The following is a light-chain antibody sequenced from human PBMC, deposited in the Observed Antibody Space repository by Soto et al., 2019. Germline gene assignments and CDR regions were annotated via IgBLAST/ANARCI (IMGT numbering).Light chain of an antibody. Sequence: EIVLTQSPGTLSLSPGERATLSCRASQSVSGDLAWYQQKPGQAPRLFIYGTSTRATGIPARFSGSGSGTEFTLTISSLQSEDFAVYYCQQYVKWPWTFGQGTKVDIK. V-gene: IGKV3-15*01. J-gene: IGKJ1*01. CDR3: QQYVKWPWT. CDR2: GTS. CDR1: QSVSGD.